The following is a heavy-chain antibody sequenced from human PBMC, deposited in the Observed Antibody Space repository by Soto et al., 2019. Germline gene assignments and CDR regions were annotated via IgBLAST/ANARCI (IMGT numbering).Heavy chain of an antibody. D-gene: IGHD3-22*01. J-gene: IGHJ6*02. CDR1: GYTFTNYG. Sequence: ASVKVSCKASGYTFTNYGISWVRQAPGQGLEWMGWISGYNGNTKYAQKFQGSVTMTTDTPTNTAYMELRSLRSDDTAVYYCARDREYYYDSSGNYYYHYGMDVWGQGTTVTVSS. CDR2: ISGYNGNT. CDR3: ARDREYYYDSSGNYYYHYGMDV. V-gene: IGHV1-18*04.